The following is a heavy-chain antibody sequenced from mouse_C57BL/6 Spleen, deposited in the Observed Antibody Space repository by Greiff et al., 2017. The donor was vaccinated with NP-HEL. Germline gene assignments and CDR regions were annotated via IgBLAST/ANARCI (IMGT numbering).Heavy chain of an antibody. CDR1: GYTFTSYW. D-gene: IGHD4-1*01. Sequence: QVHVKQPGAELVRPGSSVKLSCKASGYTFTSYWMHWVKQRPIQGLEWIGNIDPSDSETHYNQKFKDKATLTVDKSSSTAYMQLSSLTSEDSAVYYCASSGSNWDHFAYWGQGTLVTVSA. CDR3: ASSGSNWDHFAY. CDR2: IDPSDSET. J-gene: IGHJ3*01. V-gene: IGHV1-52*01.